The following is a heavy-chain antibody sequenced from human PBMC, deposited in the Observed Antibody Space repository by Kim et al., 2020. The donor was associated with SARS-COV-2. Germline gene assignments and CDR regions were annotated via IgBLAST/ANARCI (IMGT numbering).Heavy chain of an antibody. CDR1: GFTFSSYA. CDR3: ARDSSADYYDTSGFIDY. CDR2: ISNDGSNK. D-gene: IGHD3-22*01. J-gene: IGHJ4*02. V-gene: IGHV3-30-3*01. Sequence: GGSLRLSCAASGFTFSSYAMHWVRQAPGKGLEWVAVISNDGSNKYYADSVKGRFTISRDNSKNTLYLQMNSLRPEDTAVYYCARDSSADYYDTSGFIDYWGQGTLVTVSS.